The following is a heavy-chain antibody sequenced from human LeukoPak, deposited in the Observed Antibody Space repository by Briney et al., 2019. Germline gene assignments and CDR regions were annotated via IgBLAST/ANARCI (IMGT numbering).Heavy chain of an antibody. Sequence: QSGGSLRLSCAASGFTFSSYSMNWVRQAPGKGLEWVSAISGSGGSTYYADSVKGRFTISRDNSKNTLYLQMNSLRAEDTAVYYCAKDYGGNSGLIDYWGQGTLVTVSS. CDR1: GFTFSSYS. D-gene: IGHD4-23*01. CDR2: ISGSGGST. CDR3: AKDYGGNSGLIDY. J-gene: IGHJ4*02. V-gene: IGHV3-23*01.